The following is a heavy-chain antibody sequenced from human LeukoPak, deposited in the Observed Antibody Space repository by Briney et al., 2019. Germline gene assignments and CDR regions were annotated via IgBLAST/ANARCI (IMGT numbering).Heavy chain of an antibody. J-gene: IGHJ4*02. CDR1: GFTFSSYA. V-gene: IGHV3-23*01. CDR3: ARSSGGSCYQS. D-gene: IGHD2-15*01. Sequence: GGSLRLSCAASGFTFSSYAMSWVRQAPGKGLEWVSAISGSGGSTYYADSVKGRFTISRDNAKNSLYLQMNSLRAEDTAVYYCARSSGGSCYQSWGQGTLVTVSS. CDR2: ISGSGGST.